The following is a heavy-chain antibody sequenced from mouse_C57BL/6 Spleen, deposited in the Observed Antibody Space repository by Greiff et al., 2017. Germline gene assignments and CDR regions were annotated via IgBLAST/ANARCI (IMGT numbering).Heavy chain of an antibody. CDR3: ARWASDYDGEVFDY. J-gene: IGHJ2*01. CDR2: IDPSDSYT. CDR1: GYTFTSYW. Sequence: VQLQQPGAELVMPGASVKLSCKASGYTFTSYWMHWVKQRPGQGLEWIGEIDPSDSYTNYNQKFKGKSTLTVDKSSSTAYMQLSSLTSEDSAVYYCARWASDYDGEVFDYWGQGTTLTVAS. V-gene: IGHV1-69*01. D-gene: IGHD2-4*01.